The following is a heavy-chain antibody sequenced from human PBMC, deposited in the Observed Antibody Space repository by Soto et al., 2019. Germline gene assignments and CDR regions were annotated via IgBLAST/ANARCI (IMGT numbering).Heavy chain of an antibody. CDR1: GGTFSTFA. D-gene: IGHD3-16*02. CDR3: ARGGAVINYYYYYGLDV. Sequence: GASVKVSCKASGGTFSTFAIHWLRQAPGQRPEWMGWINAGTATTKYSQRFQGRVTFTRDTPASTAFMELSSLSSEDTAVYYCARGGAVINYYYYYGLDVWGQGTTVTVSS. V-gene: IGHV1-3*01. J-gene: IGHJ6*02. CDR2: INAGTATT.